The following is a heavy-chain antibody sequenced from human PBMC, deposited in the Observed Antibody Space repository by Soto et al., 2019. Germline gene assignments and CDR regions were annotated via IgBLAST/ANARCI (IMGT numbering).Heavy chain of an antibody. D-gene: IGHD3-22*01. CDR2: IYPGDSDT. J-gene: IGHJ4*02. V-gene: IGHV5-51*01. CDR1: GYSFTSYW. Sequence: GESLKISCKGSGYSFTSYWIGWVRQMPGKGLEWMGIIYPGDSDTRYSPSFQGQVTISADKSISTAYLQWSSLKASDTAMYYCARLKGYYDSSGEVWLDYWGQGTLVTVSS. CDR3: ARLKGYYDSSGEVWLDY.